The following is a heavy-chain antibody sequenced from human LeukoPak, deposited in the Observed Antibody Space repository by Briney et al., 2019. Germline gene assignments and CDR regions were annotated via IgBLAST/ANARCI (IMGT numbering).Heavy chain of an antibody. CDR2: ISSNGGST. CDR1: GFTFSSYA. V-gene: IGHV3-64D*06. D-gene: IGHD4-17*01. J-gene: IGHJ4*02. Sequence: PGGSLRPSCSASGFTFSSYAMHWVRHAPGNGLEYVSAISSNGGSTYYANSVKGRFTISRDNSKNTLYLQMSSLRAEDTAVYYCVKEIGYGDYVFDYWGQGTLVTVSS. CDR3: VKEIGYGDYVFDY.